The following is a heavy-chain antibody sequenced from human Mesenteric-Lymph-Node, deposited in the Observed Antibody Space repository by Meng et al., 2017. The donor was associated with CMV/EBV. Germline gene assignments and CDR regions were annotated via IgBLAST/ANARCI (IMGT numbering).Heavy chain of an antibody. Sequence: SETLSLTCAVSGGSISSSNWWSWVRQPPGRGLEWIGEIYHSGSTNYNPSLKSRVTISVDKSKNQFSLKLSSVTAADTAMYHCARDDEYSYGPNYWGQGTLVTVSS. CDR2: IYHSGST. CDR3: ARDDEYSYGPNY. CDR1: GGSISSSNW. J-gene: IGHJ4*02. V-gene: IGHV4-4*02. D-gene: IGHD5-18*01.